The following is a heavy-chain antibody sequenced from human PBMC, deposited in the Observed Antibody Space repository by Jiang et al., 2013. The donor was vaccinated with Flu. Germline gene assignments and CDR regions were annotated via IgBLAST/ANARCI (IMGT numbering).Heavy chain of an antibody. D-gene: IGHD3-22*01. CDR2: IYSSGST. CDR1: GGSISSYF. CDR3: ARGYYDSSGYYYVDAFDI. J-gene: IGHJ3*02. Sequence: GSGLVKPSETLSLTCAVSGGSISSYFWSWIRQPAGKGLEWLGRIYSSGSTNYNPSLKSRVTMSVDTSKNQFSLKLSSVTAADTAVYYCARGYYDSSGYYYVDAFDIWGQGTMVTVSS. V-gene: IGHV4-4*07.